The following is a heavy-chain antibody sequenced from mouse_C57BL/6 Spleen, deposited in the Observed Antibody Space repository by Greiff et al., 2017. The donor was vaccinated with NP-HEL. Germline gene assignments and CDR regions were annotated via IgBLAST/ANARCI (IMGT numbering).Heavy chain of an antibody. J-gene: IGHJ2*01. V-gene: IGHV1-64*01. CDR1: GYTFTSYW. D-gene: IGHD2-2*01. Sequence: VQLQQPGAELVKPGASVKLSCKASGYTFTSYWMHWVKQRPGQGLEWIGMIHPNSGSTNYNEKFKSKATLTVDKSSSTAYMQLSSLTSEDSAVYYCARMVTTRVPFDDWGQGTTLPVAS. CDR3: ARMVTTRVPFDD. CDR2: IHPNSGST.